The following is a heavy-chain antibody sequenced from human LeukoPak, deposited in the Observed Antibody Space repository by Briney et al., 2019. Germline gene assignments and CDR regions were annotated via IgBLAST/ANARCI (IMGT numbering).Heavy chain of an antibody. V-gene: IGHV1-2*06. CDR3: ARSQPYYYDSSGYSLPVAFDI. D-gene: IGHD3-22*01. CDR2: INPNSGGT. J-gene: IGHJ3*02. CDR1: GYTFTGYY. Sequence: GASVKVSCKASGYTFTGYYMHWVQQAPGQGLEWMGRINPNSGGTNYAQKFQGRVTMTRDTSISTAYMELSRLRSDDTAVYYCARSQPYYYDSSGYSLPVAFDIWGQGTMVTVSS.